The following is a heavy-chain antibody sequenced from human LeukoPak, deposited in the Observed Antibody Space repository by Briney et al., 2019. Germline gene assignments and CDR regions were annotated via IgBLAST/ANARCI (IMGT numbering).Heavy chain of an antibody. Sequence: GGSLRLSCAASGFTVSSNYMSWVRQAPGKGLEWVSVIYSGGSTYYADSAKGRFTISRDNSKNTLYLQMNSLRAEDTAVYYCARGGRPDYSNHGWGAFDIWGQGTMVTVSS. J-gene: IGHJ3*02. CDR1: GFTVSSNY. CDR3: ARGGRPDYSNHGWGAFDI. CDR2: IYSGGST. D-gene: IGHD4-11*01. V-gene: IGHV3-53*01.